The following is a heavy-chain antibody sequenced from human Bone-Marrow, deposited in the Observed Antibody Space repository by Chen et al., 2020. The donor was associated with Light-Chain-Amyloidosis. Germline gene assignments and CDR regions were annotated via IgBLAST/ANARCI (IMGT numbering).Heavy chain of an antibody. CDR1: GFTFSLSH. CDR2: ISANSRDI. J-gene: IGHJ4*02. V-gene: IGHV3-21*01. Sequence: EVQLVESGGGLVTPGGSLRLPCAASGFTFSLSHLHWILQAPGKGLEWISSISANSRDIYYAASVTGRFTISRDNARNSLVLQMNSLTAEDTAVYYCARDGPVSCSGGSCYIGFDYWGQGTLVTVSS. D-gene: IGHD2-15*01. CDR3: ARDGPVSCSGGSCYIGFDY.